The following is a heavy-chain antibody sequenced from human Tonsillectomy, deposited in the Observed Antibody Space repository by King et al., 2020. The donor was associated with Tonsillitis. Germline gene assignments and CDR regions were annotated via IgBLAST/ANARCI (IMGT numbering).Heavy chain of an antibody. J-gene: IGHJ6*02. D-gene: IGHD2-2*01. CDR2: ISYDGSNK. CDR3: AKDLGQVVVVPYGRDV. CDR1: GFTFSSYG. V-gene: IGHV3-30*18. Sequence: VQLVESGGGVVQPGRSLRLSCAASGFTFSSYGMHWVRQAPGKGLEWVAVISYDGSNKYYADSVKGRFTISRDNSKNTLYLQMNSLRAEDTAVYYCAKDLGQVVVVPYGRDVWGRGTTVTVSS.